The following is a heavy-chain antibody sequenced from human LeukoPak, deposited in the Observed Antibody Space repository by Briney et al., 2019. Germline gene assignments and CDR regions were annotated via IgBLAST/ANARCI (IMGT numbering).Heavy chain of an antibody. D-gene: IGHD2-2*01. J-gene: IGHJ6*02. Sequence: SETLSLTCAVSGGSIRNSSFYWGWVRQPPGKGLEWIASIYNSGTTYYNPSVKSRITIFVDTSKNQFSLKLSSVTAADTAVYYCARISQKYQLLTYYYYYYGMDVWGQGTTVTVSS. CDR3: ARISQKYQLLTYYYYYYGMDV. CDR2: IYNSGTT. CDR1: GGSIRNSSFY. V-gene: IGHV4-39*01.